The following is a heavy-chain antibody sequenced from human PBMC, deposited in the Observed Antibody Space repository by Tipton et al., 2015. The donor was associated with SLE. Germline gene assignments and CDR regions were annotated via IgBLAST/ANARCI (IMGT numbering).Heavy chain of an antibody. D-gene: IGHD6-19*01. CDR3: ASPGYSSGYHALDI. Sequence: SLRLSCAASGFTVSSNYMSWVRQAPGKGLEWVSVIYSGGSTYYADSVKGRFTISRDNSKNTLYLQMNSLTAEDTAVYYCASPGYSSGYHALDIWGQGTMVTVSS. V-gene: IGHV3-53*05. CDR1: GFTVSSNY. J-gene: IGHJ3*02. CDR2: IYSGGST.